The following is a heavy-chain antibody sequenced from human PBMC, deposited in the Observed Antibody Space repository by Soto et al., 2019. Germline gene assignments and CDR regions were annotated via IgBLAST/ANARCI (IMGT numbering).Heavy chain of an antibody. CDR3: AIDRKIFDY. CDR2: ISYDGSNK. CDR1: GFTLSSYG. V-gene: IGHV3-30*03. Sequence: GGSLRLSCAASGFTLSSYGMHWVRQAPGKGLEWVAVISYDGSNKYYADPVKGRFTISRDNSKNTLYLQMNSLRAEDTAVYYCAIDRKIFDYWGQGTLVTVSS. J-gene: IGHJ4*02.